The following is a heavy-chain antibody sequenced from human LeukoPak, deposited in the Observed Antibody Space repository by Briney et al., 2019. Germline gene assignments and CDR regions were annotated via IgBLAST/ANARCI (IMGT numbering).Heavy chain of an antibody. CDR1: GFTFSDYY. D-gene: IGHD5-24*01. CDR3: TRVGYIDEGIDY. J-gene: IGHJ4*02. CDR2: ISSSSRII. Sequence: GGSLRLSCAASGFTFSDYYMSWIRQAPGKGLEWISYISSSSRIIYYADSVKGRFTISRDNAQSSMYLQMNSLRAEDTAIYYCTRVGYIDEGIDYWGQGTLVTVSS. V-gene: IGHV3-11*04.